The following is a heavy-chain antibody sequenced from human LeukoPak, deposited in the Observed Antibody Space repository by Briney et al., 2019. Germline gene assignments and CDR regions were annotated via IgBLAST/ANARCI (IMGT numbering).Heavy chain of an antibody. V-gene: IGHV3-21*01. CDR2: ISSSSSYI. Sequence: PGGSLRLSCAASGFTFSSYSMNWVRQAPGKGLEWVSSISSSSSYIYYADSVKGRFTISRDNAKNSLYLQMNSLRAEDTAVYYCARDRGEDCSSTSCYYYYYYGMDVWGQGTTVTVSS. CDR1: GFTFSSYS. D-gene: IGHD2-2*01. CDR3: ARDRGEDCSSTSCYYYYYYGMDV. J-gene: IGHJ6*02.